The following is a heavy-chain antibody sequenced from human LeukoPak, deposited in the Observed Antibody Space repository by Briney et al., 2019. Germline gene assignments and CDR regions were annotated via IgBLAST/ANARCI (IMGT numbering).Heavy chain of an antibody. Sequence: SETLSLTCTVSGGSFSSSSYYWGWIRQPPGKGLEWIGSMYYSGSTYYNASLRSRVTISVDTSKNQFSLKLSSVTAADTAAYYCARHFDRDGYTSNAFDIWGQGTMVTVSS. CDR3: ARHFDRDGYTSNAFDI. CDR1: GGSFSSSSYY. CDR2: MYYSGST. V-gene: IGHV4-39*01. D-gene: IGHD5-24*01. J-gene: IGHJ3*02.